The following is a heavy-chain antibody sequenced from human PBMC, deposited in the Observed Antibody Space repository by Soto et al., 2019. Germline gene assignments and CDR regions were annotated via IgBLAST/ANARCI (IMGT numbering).Heavy chain of an antibody. CDR2: ISYDGSNK. J-gene: IGHJ4*02. Sequence: FLSLSCAASGFTFSSYGMHWVRQAPGKGLEWVAVISYDGSNKYYADSVKGRFTISRDNSKNTLYLQRNSLRAEDTAVYYCAKDRLYYYDSSGPLDYWGQGTLVTVSS. V-gene: IGHV3-30*18. CDR1: GFTFSSYG. CDR3: AKDRLYYYDSSGPLDY. D-gene: IGHD3-22*01.